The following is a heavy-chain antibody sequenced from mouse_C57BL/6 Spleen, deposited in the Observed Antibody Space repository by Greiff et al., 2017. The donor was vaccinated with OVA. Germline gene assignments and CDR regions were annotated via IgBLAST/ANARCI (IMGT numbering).Heavy chain of an antibody. D-gene: IGHD4-1*01. CDR2: IRLKSDNYAT. V-gene: IGHV6-3*01. Sequence: EVNVVESGGGLVQPGGSMKLSCVASGFTFSYYWMIWVRQSPEKGLEWVAQIRLKSDNYATHYAESVKGRFTISRDDSKSSVYLQMNNLGAEDTGIYFCTTGTSYWGQGTTLTVSS. CDR1: GFTFSYYW. CDR3: TTGTSY. J-gene: IGHJ2*01.